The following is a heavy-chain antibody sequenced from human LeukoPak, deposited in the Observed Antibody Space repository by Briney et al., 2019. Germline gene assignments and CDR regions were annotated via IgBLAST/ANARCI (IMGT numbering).Heavy chain of an antibody. CDR2: ISAYNGNT. V-gene: IGHV1-18*04. CDR3: ARDSASVLRFLEWLSYYYYGMDV. J-gene: IGHJ6*02. D-gene: IGHD3-3*01. Sequence: VASVKVSCKASGYTFTSYGISWVRQAPGQGLEWMGWISAYNGNTNYAQKLQGRVTMTTDTSTSTAYMELRSLRSDDTAVYYCARDSASVLRFLEWLSYYYYGMDVWGQGTTVTVSS. CDR1: GYTFTSYG.